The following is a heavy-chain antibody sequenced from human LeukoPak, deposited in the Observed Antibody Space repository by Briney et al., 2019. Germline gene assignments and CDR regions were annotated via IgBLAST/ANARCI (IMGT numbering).Heavy chain of an antibody. CDR1: GYTFTSYY. V-gene: IGHV1-69*13. CDR2: IIPIFGST. CDR3: ARDGPIVVVPAAIRYYYYMDV. D-gene: IGHD2-2*02. Sequence: SVKVSCKASGYTFTSYYMHWVRQAPGQGLEWMGGIIPIFGSTNYAQKFQGRVTITADESTSTAYMELSSLRSEDTAVYYCARDGPIVVVPAAIRYYYYMDVWGKGTTVTVSS. J-gene: IGHJ6*03.